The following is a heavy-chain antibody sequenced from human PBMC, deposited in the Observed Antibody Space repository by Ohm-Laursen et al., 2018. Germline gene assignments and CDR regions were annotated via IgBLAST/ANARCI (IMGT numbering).Heavy chain of an antibody. CDR1: GGSFSGYY. Sequence: SETLSLTCTVYGGSFSGYYWSWIRQPPGTGLERIGEINHSGSTNYNPSLKSRVTISVDTSKNQFSLKLSSVTAADTAVYYCARGLTDIVVVPAAMGFDYWGQGTLVTVSA. D-gene: IGHD2-2*01. V-gene: IGHV4-34*01. CDR2: INHSGST. J-gene: IGHJ4*02. CDR3: ARGLTDIVVVPAAMGFDY.